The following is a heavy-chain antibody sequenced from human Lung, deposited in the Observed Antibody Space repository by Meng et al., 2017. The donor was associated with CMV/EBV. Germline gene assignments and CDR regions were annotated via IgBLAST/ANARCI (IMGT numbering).Heavy chain of an antibody. V-gene: IGHV4-4*02. Sequence: EWSQRLLRPSLTPPPPLVVSGDSITNHNWWPWLRHPPGKGLEWIGAIPHRGSSAYNPSLKSRVSMSIDKSKNQFSLKLTSVTAADTAVYHCLRRSGGSVWGQGTLVTVSS. CDR3: LRRSGGSV. CDR2: IPHRGSS. J-gene: IGHJ1*01. D-gene: IGHD3-10*01. CDR1: GDSITNHNW.